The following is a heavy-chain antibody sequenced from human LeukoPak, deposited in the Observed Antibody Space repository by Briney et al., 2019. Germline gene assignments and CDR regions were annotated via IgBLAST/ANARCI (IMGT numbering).Heavy chain of an antibody. D-gene: IGHD3-9*01. CDR3: ARDGILTTNDY. J-gene: IGHJ4*02. V-gene: IGHV3-33*01. Sequence: PGGSLRLSCAASGFTFSSYGMHWVRQAPGKRREWVAVIWYDGSNKYYADSVKGRFTISRDNSKNTLYLQMNSLRAEDTAVYYCARDGILTTNDYWGQGTLVTVSS. CDR2: IWYDGSNK. CDR1: GFTFSSYG.